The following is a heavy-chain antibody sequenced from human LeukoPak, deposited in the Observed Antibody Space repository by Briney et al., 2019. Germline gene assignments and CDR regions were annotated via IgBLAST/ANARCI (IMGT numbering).Heavy chain of an antibody. J-gene: IGHJ4*02. CDR2: IYYSGST. CDR1: GGSISSYY. CDR3: ARTLSTMSFDY. D-gene: IGHD3-10*02. V-gene: IGHV4-59*01. Sequence: SETLSLTCTVSGGSISSYYWSWIRQPPGKGLEWIGYIYYSGSTNYNPSLKSRVTISVDTSKNQFSLNLSSVIAADTAVYYCARTLSTMSFDYWGQGTLVTVSS.